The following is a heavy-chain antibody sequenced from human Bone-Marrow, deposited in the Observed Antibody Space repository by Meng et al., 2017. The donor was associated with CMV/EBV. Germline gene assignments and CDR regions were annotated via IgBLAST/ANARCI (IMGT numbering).Heavy chain of an antibody. CDR2: ILYDGSNK. D-gene: IGHD5-18*01. V-gene: IGHV3-30*02. CDR1: GFTFSSYG. Sequence: GESLKIPCAASGFTFSSYGMHWVRQAPGKGLEWVAFILYDGSNKYYADSVKGRFTISRDNSKNTLYLQMNSLRAEDTAVYYCAKSGYNYGGETDYWGQGTRVTVSS. CDR3: AKSGYNYGGETDY. J-gene: IGHJ4*02.